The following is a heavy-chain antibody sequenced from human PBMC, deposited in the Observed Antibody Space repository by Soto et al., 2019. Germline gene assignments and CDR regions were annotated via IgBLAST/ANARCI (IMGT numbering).Heavy chain of an antibody. Sequence: ASAKVSCKASGYTFSRYGISWLRQAPGQGLEWMGWNAAYSDNTNSAQKFQGRVTMTTDTSTSTAYMELRSLISDDTAVYYCARDWYCSGGRCSDVFDIWGQGTMVTVSS. CDR2: NAAYSDNT. CDR3: ARDWYCSGGRCSDVFDI. CDR1: GYTFSRYG. V-gene: IGHV1-18*01. D-gene: IGHD2-15*01. J-gene: IGHJ3*02.